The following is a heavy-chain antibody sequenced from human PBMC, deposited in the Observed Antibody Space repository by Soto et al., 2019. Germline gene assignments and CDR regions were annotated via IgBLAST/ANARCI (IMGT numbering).Heavy chain of an antibody. Sequence: SETLSLTCTVSGASISGFYWSWIRKAAGKGLEWIGRIYATGTTDYNPSLKSRVMMSVDTSKKQFSLKLRSVTAADTAVYYCVRDGTKTLRDWFDPWGQGISVTVSS. CDR3: VRDGTKTLRDWFDP. CDR2: IYATGTT. D-gene: IGHD1-1*01. V-gene: IGHV4-4*07. CDR1: GASISGFY. J-gene: IGHJ5*02.